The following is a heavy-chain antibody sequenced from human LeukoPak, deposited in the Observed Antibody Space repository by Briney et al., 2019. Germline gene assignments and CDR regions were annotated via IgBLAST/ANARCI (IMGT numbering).Heavy chain of an antibody. J-gene: IGHJ5*02. CDR2: IHHSETT. Sequence: SETLSLTCTVSGGSISSSGYYWAWIRQTPGKCLEWIGSIHHSETTYFNPSLKSQVSFSVDPSKNEVYLSVLSVTAADFALYHCARQTEELGLIHWCDPGGPGRVVTVS. V-gene: IGHV4-39*01. D-gene: IGHD3-16*01. CDR3: ARQTEELGLIHWCDP. CDR1: GGSISSSGYY.